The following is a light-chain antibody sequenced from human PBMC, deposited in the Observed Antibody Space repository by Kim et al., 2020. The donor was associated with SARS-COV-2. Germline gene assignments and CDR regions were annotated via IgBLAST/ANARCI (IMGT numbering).Light chain of an antibody. CDR1: SSNIGSNY. Sequence: GQRVTISCSGSSSNIGSNYVYWYQQLPGTAPKLLIYRNNQRPSGVPDRFSGSKSGTSASLAISGVRSEDEADYYCAAWDDSLSDTLFGGGTKLTVL. CDR2: RNN. V-gene: IGLV1-47*01. CDR3: AAWDDSLSDTL. J-gene: IGLJ2*01.